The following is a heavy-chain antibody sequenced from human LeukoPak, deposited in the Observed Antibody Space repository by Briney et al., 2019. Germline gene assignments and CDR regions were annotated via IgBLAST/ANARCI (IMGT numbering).Heavy chain of an antibody. V-gene: IGHV3-15*01. J-gene: IGHJ4*02. CDR3: TTGGMIVVVITAV. CDR2: IKSKTDGGTT. D-gene: IGHD3-22*01. Sequence: GGSLRLSCAASGFTFSNAWMSWVRQAPGKGLEWVGRIKSKTDGGTTDYAAPVRGRFTISRDDSKNTLYLQMNSLKTEDTAVYYCTTGGMIVVVITAVWGQGTLVTVSS. CDR1: GFTFSNAW.